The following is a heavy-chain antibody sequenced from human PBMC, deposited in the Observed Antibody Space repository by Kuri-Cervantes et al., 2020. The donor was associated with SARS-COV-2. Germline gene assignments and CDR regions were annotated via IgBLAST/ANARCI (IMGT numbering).Heavy chain of an antibody. J-gene: IGHJ4*02. CDR3: ARHPPGYYDSSGYYDY. CDR1: GGSINSGSYY. D-gene: IGHD3-22*01. CDR2: IYYSGST. V-gene: IGHV4-39*01. Sequence: GSLRLSCTVSGGSINSGSYYWGWIRQPPGKGLEWIGSIYYSGSTYYNPSLKSRVTISVDTSKNQFSLKLSSVTAADTAVYYCARHPPGYYDSSGYYDYWGQGTLVTVSS.